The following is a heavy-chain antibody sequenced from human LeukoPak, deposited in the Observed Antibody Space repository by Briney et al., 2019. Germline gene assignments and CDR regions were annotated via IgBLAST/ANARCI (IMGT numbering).Heavy chain of an antibody. Sequence: GGSLRLSCAASGFTFSNAWMSWVRQAPGKWLEWVGRIKSKTDDGTTDYAAPVKARFTISRDDSKNTLYLQMNSLKTEDTAVYYCTTGGFIRNYFDYWGQGTLVTVSS. J-gene: IGHJ4*02. CDR3: TTGGFIRNYFDY. CDR1: GFTFSNAW. CDR2: IKSKTDDGTT. D-gene: IGHD3-10*01. V-gene: IGHV3-15*01.